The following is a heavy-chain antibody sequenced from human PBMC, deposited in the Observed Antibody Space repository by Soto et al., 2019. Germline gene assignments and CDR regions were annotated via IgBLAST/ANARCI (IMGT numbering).Heavy chain of an antibody. J-gene: IGHJ4*02. CDR2: IFSDGST. Sequence: QVQLQGSGPELVKPSETLSLTCTVSGGSISSYYWTWIRQPAGKGLEWIGRIFSDGSTSYNPSLKSRVTMSVDMSKNQISLNLSSVTAADTAVYYCARDEQQWREFAYWGQGTLVTVSS. CDR1: GGSISSYY. D-gene: IGHD6-19*01. CDR3: ARDEQQWREFAY. V-gene: IGHV4-4*07.